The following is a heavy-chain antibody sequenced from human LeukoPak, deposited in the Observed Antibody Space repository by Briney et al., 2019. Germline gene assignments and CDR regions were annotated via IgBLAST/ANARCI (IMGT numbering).Heavy chain of an antibody. Sequence: PGGSLRLSCAASGFTFSTYTMNWVRQAPGKGLEWVSSIISVGTSIYYADSVKGRFTISRDNAKSSLYLQLNSLRAEDTAVYYCAKPDMGYWAVDYWGQGTLVTVSS. J-gene: IGHJ4*02. CDR3: AKPDMGYWAVDY. V-gene: IGHV3-21*01. CDR2: IISVGTSI. D-gene: IGHD1-26*01. CDR1: GFTFSTYT.